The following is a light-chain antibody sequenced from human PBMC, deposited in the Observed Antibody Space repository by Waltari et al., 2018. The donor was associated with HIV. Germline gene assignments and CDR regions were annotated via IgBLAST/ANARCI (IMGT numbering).Light chain of an antibody. J-gene: IGLJ3*02. Sequence: QSVLTQPPSASGTPGQRVTISCSGSSSNIGSNTANWYQQLPGTAPKLLIYSNNQRPSGVPDRFSGSKSGTSASLAISGLQSEYEADYYCAAWDDSLNGWVFGGGTKLTVL. CDR1: SSNIGSNT. V-gene: IGLV1-44*01. CDR2: SNN. CDR3: AAWDDSLNGWV.